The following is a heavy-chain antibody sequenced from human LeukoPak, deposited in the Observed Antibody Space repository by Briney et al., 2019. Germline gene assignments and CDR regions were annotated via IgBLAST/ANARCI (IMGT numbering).Heavy chain of an antibody. Sequence: SETLSLTCTVSGGSISSSSYYWGWIRQPPGKGLEWIGESNHSGSTNYNPSLKSRVTISVDTAKNQFSLKLSSVTAADTAVYYCARVGRTSPKRITMIVVVMRDYYYMDVWGKGTTVTVSS. D-gene: IGHD3-22*01. CDR3: ARVGRTSPKRITMIVVVMRDYYYMDV. CDR2: SNHSGST. V-gene: IGHV4-39*07. J-gene: IGHJ6*03. CDR1: GGSISSSSYY.